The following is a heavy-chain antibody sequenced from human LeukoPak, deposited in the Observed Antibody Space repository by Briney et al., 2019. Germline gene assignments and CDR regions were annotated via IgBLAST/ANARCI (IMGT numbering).Heavy chain of an antibody. D-gene: IGHD1-1*01. V-gene: IGHV3-11*01. Sequence: GGSLRLSCAASGFTLSDYYMSWIRQAPGKGLEWVSYSSSSGSTIYYADSVKGRFAISRDNAKNSLYLQMNSLGAEDTAVYYWAKTRDFIYLWGQGTLVTVSS. CDR2: SSSSGSTI. J-gene: IGHJ4*02. CDR1: GFTLSDYY. CDR3: AKTRDFIYL.